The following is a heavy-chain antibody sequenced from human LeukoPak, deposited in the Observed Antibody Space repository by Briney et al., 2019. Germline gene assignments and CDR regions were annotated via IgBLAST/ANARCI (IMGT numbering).Heavy chain of an antibody. CDR2: IKSKTAGGTT. J-gene: IGHJ4*02. CDR3: VTPPD. V-gene: IGHV3-15*01. CDR1: GFSFNDAW. Sequence: GGALRLSCAASGFSFNDAWMAWVRQAPGKGLEWVGRIKSKTAGGTTDYAAPVKGRFTISGDDSKNTLYLEMNSLGTEDTAVYYCVTPPDWGQGTLVTVSS.